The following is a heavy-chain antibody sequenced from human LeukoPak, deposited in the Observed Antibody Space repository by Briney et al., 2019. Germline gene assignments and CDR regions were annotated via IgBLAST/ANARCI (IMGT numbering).Heavy chain of an antibody. J-gene: IGHJ6*02. Sequence: GGSLRLSCAASGFTFSNFWMHWVRQAPGKGLEWVANINRDGSERYYVDSVKGRFTISRDDAKSSLYLQMNSLRAEDTAVYYCARRNAMDVWGQGTTVTVSS. CDR1: GFTFSNFW. CDR3: ARRNAMDV. V-gene: IGHV3-7*03. CDR2: INRDGSER.